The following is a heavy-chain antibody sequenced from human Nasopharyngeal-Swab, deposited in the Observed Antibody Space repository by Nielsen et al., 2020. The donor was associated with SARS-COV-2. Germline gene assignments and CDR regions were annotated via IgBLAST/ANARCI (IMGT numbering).Heavy chain of an antibody. CDR2: INPNSGGT. D-gene: IGHD4-17*01. CDR3: ARRPATVDDAFDI. J-gene: IGHJ3*02. V-gene: IGHV1-2*02. CDR1: VYTFPCYY. Sequence: ASVQVSCKASVYTFPCYYMHWLRQAPGQGLEWMGWINPNSGGTNYAQKFQGRVTMTRDTSISTAYMELSRQRSDDTAVYYFARRPATVDDAFDIWGQGTMVTVSS.